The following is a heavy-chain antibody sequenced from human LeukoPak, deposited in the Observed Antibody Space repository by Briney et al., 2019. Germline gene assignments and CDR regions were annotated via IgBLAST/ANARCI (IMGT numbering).Heavy chain of an antibody. CDR2: ISWNSGAM. J-gene: IGHJ4*02. D-gene: IGHD3-10*01. V-gene: IGHV3-9*01. CDR1: GFRFDDCG. Sequence: GRSLRLSCAASGFRFDDCGMHWVRQVPGKGLEWVSSISWNSGAMGYADSVKGRFTISRDNANNSLYLHMNSLRQDDTAFYYCVKDRNYYGSGSVYFDYWGQGTLVTVSS. CDR3: VKDRNYYGSGSVYFDY.